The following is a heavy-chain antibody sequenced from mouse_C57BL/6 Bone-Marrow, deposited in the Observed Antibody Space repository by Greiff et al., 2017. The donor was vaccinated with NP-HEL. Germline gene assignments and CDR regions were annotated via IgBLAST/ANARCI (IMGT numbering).Heavy chain of an antibody. CDR1: GYTFTSYW. Sequence: QVQLQQPGAELVRPGSSVKLSCKASGYTFTSYWMDWVKQRPGQGLEWIGNIYPSDSETHYNQKFKDKATLTVDKSSSTAYMQLSSLTSEDSAVYYCARGYGSSYPYWYFDVWGTGTTVTVSS. CDR2: IYPSDSET. V-gene: IGHV1-61*01. D-gene: IGHD1-1*01. J-gene: IGHJ1*03. CDR3: ARGYGSSYPYWYFDV.